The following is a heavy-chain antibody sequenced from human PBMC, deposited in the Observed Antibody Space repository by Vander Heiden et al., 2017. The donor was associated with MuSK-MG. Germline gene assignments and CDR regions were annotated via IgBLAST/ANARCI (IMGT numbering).Heavy chain of an antibody. CDR3: ASRSDYYGSGSYV. CDR2: IKQDGSEK. D-gene: IGHD3-10*01. J-gene: IGHJ4*02. V-gene: IGHV3-7*01. Sequence: EVQLVESGGGLVQPGGSLRLSCAASGFTFSSYWMSWVRQVPGKGLEWVANIKQDGSEKYYVDSVKGRFTISRDNAKNSLYLQMNSLRAEDTAVYYCASRSDYYGSGSYVWGQGTLVTVSS. CDR1: GFTFSSYW.